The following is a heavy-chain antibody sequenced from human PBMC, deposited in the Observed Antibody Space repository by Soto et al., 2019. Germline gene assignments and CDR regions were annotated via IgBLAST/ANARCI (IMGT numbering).Heavy chain of an antibody. CDR2: INTNGGST. J-gene: IGHJ6*02. V-gene: IGHV3-23*01. CDR3: ARVDSPTIMAGMDV. CDR1: GFTFSSHA. Sequence: PGVSLRLSCAASGFTFSSHAMTWVRQAPGEGLEWVSAINTNGGSTYYADSVKGRFTISRDNSKNTLYLQMSSLRVEDTAVYHCARVDSPTIMAGMDVWGQGTTVTVSS. D-gene: IGHD3-22*01.